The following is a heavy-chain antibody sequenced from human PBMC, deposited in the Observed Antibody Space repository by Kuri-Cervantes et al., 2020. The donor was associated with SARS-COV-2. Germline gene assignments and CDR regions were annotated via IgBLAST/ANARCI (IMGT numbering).Heavy chain of an antibody. CDR2: IKQDGSER. V-gene: IGHV3-7*04. CDR3: ARQYYDILTGYYLYGMDV. J-gene: IGHJ6*02. CDR1: GLTFNSYW. Sequence: GGSLRLSCAASGLTFNSYWMSWVRQAPGKGLEWVANIKQDGSERYYVDSVKGRFTISRDNAKNSLYLQMDSLRDEDTAVYYCARQYYDILTGYYLYGMDVWGQGTTVTVSS. D-gene: IGHD3-9*01.